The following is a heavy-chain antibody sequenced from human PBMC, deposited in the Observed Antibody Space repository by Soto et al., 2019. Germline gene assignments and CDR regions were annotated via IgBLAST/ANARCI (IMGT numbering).Heavy chain of an antibody. CDR2: IWYDGSNK. CDR1: GFTFSSYG. J-gene: IGHJ6*02. Sequence: GGSLRLSCAASGFTFSSYGMHWVRQAPGKGLEWVAVIWYDGSNKYYADSVKGRFTISRDNSKNTLYLQMNSLRAEDTAVYYCARDQGRYYYYGMDVWGQGTTVTVSS. CDR3: ARDQGRYYYYGMDV. V-gene: IGHV3-33*01.